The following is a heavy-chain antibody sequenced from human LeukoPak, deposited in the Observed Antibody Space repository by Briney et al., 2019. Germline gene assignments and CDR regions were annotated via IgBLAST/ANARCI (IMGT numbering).Heavy chain of an antibody. J-gene: IGHJ5*02. CDR2: INHSGST. Sequence: SETLSLTCAVYGGSFSDYYWSWIRQPPGKGLEWIGEINHSGSTSYNPSLKSRVTISVDTSKNQFSLKLSSVTAADTAVYYCARHLSYYSGNFFNWFDPWGQGTLVTVSS. CDR1: GGSFSDYY. CDR3: ARHLSYYSGNFFNWFDP. D-gene: IGHD1-26*01. V-gene: IGHV4-34*01.